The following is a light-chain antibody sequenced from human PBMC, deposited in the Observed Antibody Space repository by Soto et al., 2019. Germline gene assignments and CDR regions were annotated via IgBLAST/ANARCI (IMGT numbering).Light chain of an antibody. CDR3: HQYGTSDMDT. J-gene: IGKJ2*01. V-gene: IGKV3-20*01. CDR1: QSISSTH. CDR2: GAS. Sequence: ETVLTQSPGTLSWSPGERATLSCRASQSISSTHLAWYQQKSGQAPRLLIYGASSRATGIPDRFSGSGSGADFTLTITRLEPEDFAVYYCHQYGTSDMDTFGQGTKVDIK.